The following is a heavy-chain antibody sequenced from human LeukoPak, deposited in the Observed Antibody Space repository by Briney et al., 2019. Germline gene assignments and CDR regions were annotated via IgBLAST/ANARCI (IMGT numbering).Heavy chain of an antibody. J-gene: IGHJ6*04. CDR3: ARGPNRPSTVIFFLGSPAHYGLDV. D-gene: IGHD4-17*01. CDR2: ISSSSSYI. CDR1: GFTFSSYS. Sequence: PGGSLRLSCAASGFTFSSYSMNWVRQAPGKGLEWVSSISSSSSYIYYADSVKGRFTISRDNAKNSLYLQMNSLRAEDTAVYYCARGPNRPSTVIFFLGSPAHYGLDVWGKGPRATFSS. V-gene: IGHV3-21*01.